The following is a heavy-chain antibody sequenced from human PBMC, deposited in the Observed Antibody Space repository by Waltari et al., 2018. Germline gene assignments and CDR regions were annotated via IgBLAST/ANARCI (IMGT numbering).Heavy chain of an antibody. CDR3: ANRTRGVMIQDYFDY. Sequence: QITLKESGPTLVKPTKTLTLTCTFSGFSLSTSGVGVGWIRLPPGKALEWLPLIYWNDDKRYSPSLKSRLTTTKDTSKNQVVLTTTNMDTVDTATYYCANRTRGVMIQDYFDYWGQGTLVTVSS. CDR2: IYWNDDK. J-gene: IGHJ4*02. V-gene: IGHV2-5*01. D-gene: IGHD3-10*01. CDR1: GFSLSTSGVG.